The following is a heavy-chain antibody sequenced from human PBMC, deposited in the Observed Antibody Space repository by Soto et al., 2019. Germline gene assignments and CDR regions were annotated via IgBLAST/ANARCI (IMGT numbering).Heavy chain of an antibody. CDR1: GYSFTSYD. D-gene: IGHD3-22*01. V-gene: IGHV1-8*01. CDR2: MNPNSGDT. Sequence: QVQLVQSGAEVKKPGASVKVSCKASGYSFTSYDIHWVRQATGQGLEWVGWMNPNSGDTDYAQKFQGRVTMTRNTSIRTAYMELSGLRCEDTAVYFCARVPFLATSGSEIWGQGTTVTVSS. CDR3: ARVPFLATSGSEI. J-gene: IGHJ3*02.